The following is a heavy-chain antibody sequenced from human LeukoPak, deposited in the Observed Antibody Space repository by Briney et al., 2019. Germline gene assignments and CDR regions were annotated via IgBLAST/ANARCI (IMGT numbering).Heavy chain of an antibody. Sequence: SETLSLTCTVSGGSISSYYWSWLRQPPGKGLEWIGYIYYSGSTNYNPSLKSRVTISVDTSKNQFSLKLSSVTAADTAVYYCAREKNYGDSYYFDYWGQGTLVTVSS. CDR1: GGSISSYY. CDR3: AREKNYGDSYYFDY. V-gene: IGHV4-59*01. CDR2: IYYSGST. J-gene: IGHJ4*02. D-gene: IGHD4-17*01.